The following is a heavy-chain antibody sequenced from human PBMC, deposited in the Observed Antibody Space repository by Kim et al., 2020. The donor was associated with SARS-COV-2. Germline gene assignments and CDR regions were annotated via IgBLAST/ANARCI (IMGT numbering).Heavy chain of an antibody. J-gene: IGHJ4*02. Sequence: GGSLRLSCVASGFTFSHYWMSWVRQAPGKGPEWVANINQDGSEKYYVDSVKGQFTISRDNAKNSVYLQMSSLRVEDTAVYYCARDQSGSTEWGQGALVTVSS. CDR3: ARDQSGSTE. CDR1: GFTFSHYW. V-gene: IGHV3-7*03. CDR2: INQDGSEK. D-gene: IGHD3-10*01.